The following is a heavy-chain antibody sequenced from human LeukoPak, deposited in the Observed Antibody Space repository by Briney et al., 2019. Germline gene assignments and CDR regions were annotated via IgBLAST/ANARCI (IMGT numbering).Heavy chain of an antibody. Sequence: GGSLRLSCAASGFTFNDYYMSWIRQAPGKGLEWLSYINIGGTNTHYADSVKGRFTISRDNAKKSLYLEMNNLRAEDTAVYYCATDGGGFDTWGQGVLVTVSS. CDR3: ATDGGGFDT. CDR2: INIGGTNT. CDR1: GFTFNDYY. D-gene: IGHD6-25*01. V-gene: IGHV3-11*01. J-gene: IGHJ5*02.